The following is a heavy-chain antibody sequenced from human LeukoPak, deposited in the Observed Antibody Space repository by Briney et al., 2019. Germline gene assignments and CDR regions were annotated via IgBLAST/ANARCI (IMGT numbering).Heavy chain of an antibody. CDR2: ISGGGDIT. V-gene: IGHV3-23*01. D-gene: IGHD2-21*02. CDR1: GFTFSSYV. J-gene: IGHJ4*02. CDR3: VREDTPATANY. Sequence: GGSLRLSCAASGFTFSSYVMSWVRQTPGKGLEWVSAISGGGDITYYADSVTGRFTISRDNSKDTLFLQMHSLRPGDTAVYYCVREDTPATANYWGQGTLVTISS.